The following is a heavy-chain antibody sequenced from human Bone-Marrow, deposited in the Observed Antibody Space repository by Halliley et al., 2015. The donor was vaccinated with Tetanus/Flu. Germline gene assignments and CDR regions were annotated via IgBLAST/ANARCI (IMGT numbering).Heavy chain of an antibody. CDR2: IHYSGST. CDR3: ARRSGSYYYFYGVDV. Sequence: TLSLTCTVSGDSISSYYWSWIRQPPGKGLEWIGHIHYSGSTRYSLSLKSRVTISIDTSKNQFSLQLKSVTAADTAVYYCARRSGSYYYFYGVDVWGQGTTVTVSS. CDR1: GDSISSYY. V-gene: IGHV4-59*08. D-gene: IGHD1-26*01. J-gene: IGHJ6*02.